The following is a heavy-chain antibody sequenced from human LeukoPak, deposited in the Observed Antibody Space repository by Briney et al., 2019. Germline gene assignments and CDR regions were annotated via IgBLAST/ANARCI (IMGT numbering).Heavy chain of an antibody. CDR3: ARPYYDFWSGFGEAFDI. V-gene: IGHV1-2*02. Sequence: ASVKVSCKASGYTFTGYYMHWVRQAPGQGLEWMGWINPNSGSANYAQKFQGRVTMTRDTSISTAYMELSRLRSDDTAVYYCARPYYDFWSGFGEAFDIWGQGTMVTVSS. CDR1: GYTFTGYY. D-gene: IGHD3-3*01. J-gene: IGHJ3*02. CDR2: INPNSGSA.